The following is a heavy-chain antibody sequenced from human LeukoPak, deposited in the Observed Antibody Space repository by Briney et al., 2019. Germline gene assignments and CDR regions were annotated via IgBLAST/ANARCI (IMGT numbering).Heavy chain of an antibody. V-gene: IGHV3-9*01. D-gene: IGHD1-14*01. J-gene: IGHJ4*02. CDR1: GFTFDDYA. Sequence: GRSLRLSCAASGFTFDDYAMHWVRQAPGKGLEWVSGFSWNSGSIGYADSVKGRFTISRDNAKNSLYLQMSSLRAEDTALYYCARRLSTTWAFDYWGQGTLVTVSS. CDR2: FSWNSGSI. CDR3: ARRLSTTWAFDY.